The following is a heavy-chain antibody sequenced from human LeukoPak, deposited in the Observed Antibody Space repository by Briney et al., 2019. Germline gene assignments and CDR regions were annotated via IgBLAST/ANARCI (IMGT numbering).Heavy chain of an antibody. CDR1: GFTFSSYW. D-gene: IGHD4-17*01. Sequence: GGSLRLSCAASGFTFSSYWMSWVRQAPGKGLEWVANIKQDGSEKYYVDSVKGRFTISRDNAKNSLYLQMNSLRAEDTALYYCAKDIAPTTVTTRYFDLWGRGTLVTVSS. V-gene: IGHV3-7*03. CDR3: AKDIAPTTVTTRYFDL. J-gene: IGHJ2*01. CDR2: IKQDGSEK.